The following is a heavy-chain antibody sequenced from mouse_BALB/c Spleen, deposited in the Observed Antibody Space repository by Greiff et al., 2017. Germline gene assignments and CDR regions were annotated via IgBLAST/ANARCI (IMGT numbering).Heavy chain of an antibody. CDR3: ARTAYDGDWYFDV. CDR1: GFNIKDTY. V-gene: IGHV14-3*02. CDR2: IDPANGNT. Sequence: EVQRVESGAELVKPGASVKLSCTASGFNIKDTYMHWVKQRPEQGLEWIGRIDPANGNTKYDPKFQGKATITADTSSNTAYLQLSSLTSEDTAVYYCARTAYDGDWYFDVWGAGTTVTVSS. D-gene: IGHD2-12*01. J-gene: IGHJ1*01.